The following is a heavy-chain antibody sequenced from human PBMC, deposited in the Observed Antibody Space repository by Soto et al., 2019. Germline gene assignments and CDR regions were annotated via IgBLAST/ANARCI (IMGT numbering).Heavy chain of an antibody. CDR2: IYYSGST. CDR1: GGSVSSGSYY. J-gene: IGHJ6*02. V-gene: IGHV4-61*01. D-gene: IGHD6-13*01. CDR3: ARVGLVEQQLDYDYYYYYGMDV. Sequence: SETLSLTCTVSGGSVSSGSYYWSWIRQPPGKGLEWIGYIYYSGSTNYNPSLKSRVTISVDTSKNQFSLKLSYVTAADTAVYYCARVGLVEQQLDYDYYYYYGMDVWGQGTTVTVSS.